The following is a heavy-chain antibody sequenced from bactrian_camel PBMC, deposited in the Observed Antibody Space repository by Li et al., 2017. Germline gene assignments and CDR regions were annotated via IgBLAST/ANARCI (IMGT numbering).Heavy chain of an antibody. CDR2: IDSDGIA. CDR3: AAWCTGTAGYTLHDAQKYRY. D-gene: IGHD2*01. CDR1: GFSSSTYS. Sequence: VQLVESGGGSVQAGRSLRLSCVASGFSSSTYSMGWFRQAPGKEREGVAAIDSDGIASYADSVKGRFTVSRDNANNTVNLMMNSLKPDDTAMYYCAAWCTGTAGYTLHDAQKYRYWGQGTQVTVS. J-gene: IGHJ4*01. V-gene: IGHV3S53*01.